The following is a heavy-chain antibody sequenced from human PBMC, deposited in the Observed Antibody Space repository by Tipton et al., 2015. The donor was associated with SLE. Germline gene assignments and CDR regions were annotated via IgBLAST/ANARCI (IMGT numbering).Heavy chain of an antibody. CDR3: ARDPPQLLGGGDY. D-gene: IGHD5-24*01. J-gene: IGHJ4*02. Sequence: SLRLSCAASGFTFSSYSMNWVRQAPGKGLEWVSSISSSSSYIYYADSVKGRFTISRDNAKNSLYLQMNSLRAEDTAVYYCARDPPQLLGGGDYWGQGTLVTVSS. CDR1: GFTFSSYS. V-gene: IGHV3-21*01. CDR2: ISSSSSYI.